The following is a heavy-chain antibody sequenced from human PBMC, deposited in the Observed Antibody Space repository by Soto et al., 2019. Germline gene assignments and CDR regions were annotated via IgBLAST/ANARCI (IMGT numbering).Heavy chain of an antibody. D-gene: IGHD6-13*01. J-gene: IGHJ5*02. CDR3: ARGRIAAAAYNWFDP. V-gene: IGHV1-69*13. CDR2: IIPIFGTA. CDR1: GGTFSSYA. Sequence: GASVKVSCKASGGTFSSYAISWVRQAPGQGLEWMGGIIPIFGTANYAQKFQGRVTITADESTSTAYMELSSLRSEDTAVYYCARGRIAAAAYNWFDPWGQGTLVTVSS.